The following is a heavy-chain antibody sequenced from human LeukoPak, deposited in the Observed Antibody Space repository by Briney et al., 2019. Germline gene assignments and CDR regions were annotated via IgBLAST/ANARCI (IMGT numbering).Heavy chain of an antibody. J-gene: IGHJ4*02. CDR2: ISYDGSNK. D-gene: IGHD3-10*01. V-gene: IGHV3-30*18. CDR3: AKVPLLWFGELLNAPPDY. Sequence: GRSLRLSCAASGFTFSSYGMHWVRQAPGKGLEWVAVISYDGSNKYYADSVKGRFTISRDNSKNTLYLQMNSLRVEDTAVYYCAKVPLLWFGELLNAPPDYWGQGTLVTVSS. CDR1: GFTFSSYG.